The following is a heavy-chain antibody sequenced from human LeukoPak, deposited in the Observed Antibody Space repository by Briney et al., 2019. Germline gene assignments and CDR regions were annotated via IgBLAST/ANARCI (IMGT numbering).Heavy chain of an antibody. J-gene: IGHJ4*02. CDR3: ARERTYYYDSSGYYPIDY. Sequence: GGSLRLSCAASGFTFDDYGLSWVRQAPGKGLEWVSTINWNGGSTGYADSVKGRFTISRDNAKNSLYLQMNSLRAEDTAVYYCARERTYYYDSSGYYPIDYWGQGTLVTVSS. V-gene: IGHV3-20*04. D-gene: IGHD3-22*01. CDR1: GFTFDDYG. CDR2: INWNGGST.